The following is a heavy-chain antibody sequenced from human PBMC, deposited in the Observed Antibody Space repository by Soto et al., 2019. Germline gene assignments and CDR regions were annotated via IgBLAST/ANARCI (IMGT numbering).Heavy chain of an antibody. D-gene: IGHD1-20*01. CDR1: GYTFTSYD. CDR3: ARGFRYRRGPYYYFLDV. CDR2: MNPNSGNT. V-gene: IGHV1-8*01. J-gene: IGHJ6*03. Sequence: ASVKVSCKASGYTFTSYDINWVRQATGQGLEWMGWMNPNSGNTGYARKFQGRVTMTRNTSISTAYMELSSLRSEDTAVYYCARGFRYRRGPYYYFLDVSAKGTTVTGSS.